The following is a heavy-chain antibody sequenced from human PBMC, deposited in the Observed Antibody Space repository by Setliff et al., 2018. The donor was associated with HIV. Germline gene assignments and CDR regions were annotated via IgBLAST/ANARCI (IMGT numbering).Heavy chain of an antibody. Sequence: QPGGSLRLSCAASGFTFSSYGMHWVRQAPGKGLEWVAVISYDGSNKYYADSVKGRFTISRDNSKNTLYLQMNSLRAEDTAVYYCARENYRYSGSYSHAFDIWGQGTMVTVSS. CDR3: ARENYRYSGSYSHAFDI. J-gene: IGHJ3*02. D-gene: IGHD1-26*01. CDR2: ISYDGSNK. CDR1: GFTFSSYG. V-gene: IGHV3-30*19.